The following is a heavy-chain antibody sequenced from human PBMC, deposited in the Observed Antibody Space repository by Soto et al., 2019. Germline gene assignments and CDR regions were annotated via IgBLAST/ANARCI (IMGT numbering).Heavy chain of an antibody. Sequence: XSVKVSCRASGYTFTGYYMHWVRQAPGQGLEWMGWINPNSSATNYAHKFQGRVTMTRDTYISTYYMESSMLRSNDTDVYYSPRAPATLAGTGHNWFDPWGQGNLVTVSS. J-gene: IGHJ5*02. CDR3: PRAPATLAGTGHNWFDP. V-gene: IGHV1-2*02. D-gene: IGHD6-13*01. CDR1: GYTFTGYY. CDR2: INPNSSAT.